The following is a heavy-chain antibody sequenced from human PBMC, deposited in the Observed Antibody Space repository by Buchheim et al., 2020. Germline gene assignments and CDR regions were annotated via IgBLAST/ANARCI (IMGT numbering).Heavy chain of an antibody. D-gene: IGHD6-13*01. CDR3: ARRGGVAAAAPGGFDP. Sequence: QLQLQESGPGLVKPSETLSLTCTVSSGSISSDSHFWGWIRQAPGKGLEWLASIYYSGNTFYNPSLQRRVTIFIDTSKNQFSLKLSSVTVADTAIYYCARRGGVAAAAPGGFDPWGQGTL. V-gene: IGHV4-39*01. J-gene: IGHJ5*02. CDR1: SGSISSDSHF. CDR2: IYYSGNT.